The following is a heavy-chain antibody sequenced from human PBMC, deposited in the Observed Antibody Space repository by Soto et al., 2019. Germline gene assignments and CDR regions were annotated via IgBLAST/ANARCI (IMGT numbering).Heavy chain of an antibody. Sequence: PGESLKISCKGSGYSFTSYWISWVRQMPGKGLEWMGRIDPSDSYTNYSPSFQGHVTISADKSISTAYLQWSSLKASDTAMYYCASGLSTGDPLVDYWGQGTLVTVSS. V-gene: IGHV5-10-1*01. J-gene: IGHJ4*02. CDR1: GYSFTSYW. CDR2: IDPSDSYT. CDR3: ASGLSTGDPLVDY. D-gene: IGHD7-27*01.